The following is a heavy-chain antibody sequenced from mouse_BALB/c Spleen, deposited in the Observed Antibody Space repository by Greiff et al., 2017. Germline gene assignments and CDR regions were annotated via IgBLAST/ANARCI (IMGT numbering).Heavy chain of an antibody. J-gene: IGHJ4*01. CDR3: ARVRYDDYYAMDY. CDR1: GFSLTSYG. D-gene: IGHD2-14*01. Sequence: VKLQESGPGLVAPSQSLSITCTVSGFSLTSYGVHWVRQPPGKGLEWLGVIWAGGSTNYNSALMSRLSISKDNSKSQVFLKMNSLQTDDTAMYYCARVRYDDYYAMDYWGQGTSVTVSS. CDR2: IWAGGST. V-gene: IGHV2-9*02.